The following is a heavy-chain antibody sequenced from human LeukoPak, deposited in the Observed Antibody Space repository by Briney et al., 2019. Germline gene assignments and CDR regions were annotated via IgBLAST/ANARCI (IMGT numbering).Heavy chain of an antibody. CDR3: ARECYYDTSGYRYYFDY. V-gene: IGHV4-61*01. CDR2: IYYTGST. J-gene: IGHJ4*02. Sequence: SETLSLTCTVSGGSASSGNYYWSWVRQPPGKGLEWIGYIYYTGSTNYNPSLKSRVTISVDTSKNQFSLKLSSVTAADTAVYYCARECYYDTSGYRYYFDYWGQGTLVTVSS. D-gene: IGHD3-22*01. CDR1: GGSASSGNYY.